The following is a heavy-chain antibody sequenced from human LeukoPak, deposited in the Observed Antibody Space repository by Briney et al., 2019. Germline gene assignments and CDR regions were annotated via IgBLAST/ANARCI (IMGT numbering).Heavy chain of an antibody. CDR1: GASISDSY. Sequence: NPSETLSLTCAVSGASISDSYWSWIRQSPEKGLEWIGHIFHDGVTDYNPSLKSRVTILGDTSKNQFSLRLTSVTAADTAVYYCARFSRWLPFEFWGQGTLVTVSS. J-gene: IGHJ4*02. V-gene: IGHV4-59*01. CDR2: IFHDGVT. D-gene: IGHD5-12*01. CDR3: ARFSRWLPFEF.